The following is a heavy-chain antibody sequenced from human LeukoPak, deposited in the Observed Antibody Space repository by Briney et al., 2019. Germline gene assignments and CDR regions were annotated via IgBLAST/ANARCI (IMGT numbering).Heavy chain of an antibody. CDR2: IIPIFGTA. CDR1: GGTFISYA. D-gene: IGHD4-23*01. Sequence: SVKVSCKASGGTFISYAISWVRRAPGQGLEWMGGIIPIFGTANYAQKFQGRVTITADESTSTAYMELSSLRSEDTAVYYCARATTVVTLLFDYWGQGTLVTVSS. J-gene: IGHJ4*02. CDR3: ARATTVVTLLFDY. V-gene: IGHV1-69*01.